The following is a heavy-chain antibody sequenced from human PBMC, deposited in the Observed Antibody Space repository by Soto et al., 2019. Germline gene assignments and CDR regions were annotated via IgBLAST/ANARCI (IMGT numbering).Heavy chain of an antibody. J-gene: IGHJ5*02. CDR3: ASGSAMGADH. CDR2: IIPLFGTG. Sequence: QVQLEQSGAEVKKPGSSVKVSCKASGVTSSTHTITWVRQAPGQGLEWMGGIIPLFGTGHKAQKFQGRITISADKSTSTAYMELSSLRSEDPAVYFCASGSAMGADHWGQGTLVTVSA. V-gene: IGHV1-69*06. D-gene: IGHD5-18*01. CDR1: GVTSSTHT.